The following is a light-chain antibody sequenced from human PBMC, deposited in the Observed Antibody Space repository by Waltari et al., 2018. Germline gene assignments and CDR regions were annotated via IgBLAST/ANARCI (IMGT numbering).Light chain of an antibody. J-gene: IGKJ3*01. Sequence: DIVMTQSPDSLAVSLGERATINCKSSQSVLYSSNNKNYLAWYQQKPGQPPKLLIYWASTRESGVPDRFSGSGSGTDFTLTISSLQAEDVAVYYCQQYYSTPVTFGPGKKVDIK. CDR2: WAS. CDR1: QSVLYSSNNKNY. CDR3: QQYYSTPVT. V-gene: IGKV4-1*01.